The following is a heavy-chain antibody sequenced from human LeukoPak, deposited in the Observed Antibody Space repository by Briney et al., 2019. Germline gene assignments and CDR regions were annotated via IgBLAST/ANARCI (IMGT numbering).Heavy chain of an antibody. D-gene: IGHD3-10*01. V-gene: IGHV4-59*01. J-gene: IGHJ3*02. CDR3: ARAEGYYYGSGSHAFDI. Sequence: SETLSLTCTVSGGSISSYYWSWIRQPPGKGLEWIAYIYYSGSTNYNPSLKSRVTISVDTSKNQFSLKLNSVTAADTAVYYCARAEGYYYGSGSHAFDIWGQGTMVTVSS. CDR2: IYYSGST. CDR1: GGSISSYY.